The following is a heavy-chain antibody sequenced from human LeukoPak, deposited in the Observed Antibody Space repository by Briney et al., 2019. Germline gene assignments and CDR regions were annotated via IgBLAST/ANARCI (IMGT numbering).Heavy chain of an antibody. D-gene: IGHD2-15*01. CDR2: IKSKTDGGTT. CDR3: TRAEGGVVVVAATPGGNYYYYYGMDV. J-gene: IGHJ6*02. Sequence: PGGSLRLSCAASGFTFSNAWMSWVRQAPGKGLEWVGRIKSKTDGGTTDYAAPVKGRFTISRDDSKSIAYLQMNSLKTEDTAVYYCTRAEGGVVVVAATPGGNYYYYYGMDVWGQGTTVTVSS. CDR1: GFTFSNAW. V-gene: IGHV3-15*01.